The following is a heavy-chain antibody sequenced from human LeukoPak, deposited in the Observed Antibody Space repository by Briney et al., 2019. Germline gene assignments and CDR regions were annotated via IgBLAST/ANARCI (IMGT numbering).Heavy chain of an antibody. V-gene: IGHV3-21*01. D-gene: IGHD3-22*01. CDR3: ARDRDVGY. CDR2: ISTSSSYI. J-gene: IGHJ4*02. CDR1: GFTFSNYN. Sequence: GGSLRLSCAASGFTFSNYNINWVRQAPGKGLEWVSSISTSSSYIFYADSVKGRFTISRDNAKNSLYLQMNSLRAEDTAVYYCARDRDVGYWGQGTLVTVSS.